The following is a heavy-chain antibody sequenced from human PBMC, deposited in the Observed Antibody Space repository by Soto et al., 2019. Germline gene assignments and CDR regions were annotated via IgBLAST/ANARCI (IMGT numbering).Heavy chain of an antibody. V-gene: IGHV4-31*03. Sequence: SETLSLTCTVSGGYISSGGYYWSWIRQHPGKGLEWIGYIYYSGSTYYNPSLKSRVTISVDTSKNQFSLKLSSVTAADTAVYYCARLINYGSGSPPHYYYYYMDVWGKGTTVTVSS. CDR1: GGYISSGGYY. D-gene: IGHD3-10*01. CDR3: ARLINYGSGSPPHYYYYYMDV. CDR2: IYYSGST. J-gene: IGHJ6*03.